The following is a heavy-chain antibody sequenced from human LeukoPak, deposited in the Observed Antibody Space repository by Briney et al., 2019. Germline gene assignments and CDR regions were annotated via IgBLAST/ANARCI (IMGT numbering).Heavy chain of an antibody. CDR3: ARELREHGVFDT. V-gene: IGHV3-23*01. D-gene: IGHD1-26*01. CDR1: GFTFSSSA. CDR2: ISGSGSGGST. J-gene: IGHJ3*02. Sequence: GGSLRLSCAASGFTFSSSAMSWVRQAPGKGLEWVSSISGSGSGGSTYYADSVKGRFTISRDNSKNMVCLQMNGLRGEDMAVYYCARELREHGVFDTWGQGTMVTVSS.